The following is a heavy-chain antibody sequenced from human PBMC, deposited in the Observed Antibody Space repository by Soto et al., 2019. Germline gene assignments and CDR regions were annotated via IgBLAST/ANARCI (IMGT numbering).Heavy chain of an antibody. CDR1: GFTFSSYA. Sequence: EVQLLESGGGLVQPGGSLRLSCAASGFTFSSYAMSWVRQAPGKGLEWVSAVSGNGQGIYYADSVRGRFTISRDNSKNTVFLHMDSLRAEDTAVYYCAKDRDYPRDYFHYWGQGTLSPSPQ. D-gene: IGHD3-10*01. CDR3: AKDRDYPRDYFHY. V-gene: IGHV3-23*01. J-gene: IGHJ4*02. CDR2: VSGNGQGI.